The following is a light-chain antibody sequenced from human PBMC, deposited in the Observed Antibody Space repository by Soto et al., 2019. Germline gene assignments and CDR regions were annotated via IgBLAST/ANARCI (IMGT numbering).Light chain of an antibody. Sequence: DIQMTQSPSSLSASVGDRVTITCRASQSISSYLNWYQQKPGKVPKLLIYAASSLQSGVPSRFSGSGSGTDFTLTISSLQPEDFATYYCQQSYSTLVRTFGQGTKVEIK. CDR3: QQSYSTLVRT. V-gene: IGKV1-39*01. CDR2: AAS. CDR1: QSISSY. J-gene: IGKJ1*01.